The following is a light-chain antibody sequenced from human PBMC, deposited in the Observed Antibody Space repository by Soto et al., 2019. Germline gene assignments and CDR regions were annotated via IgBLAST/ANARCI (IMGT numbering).Light chain of an antibody. V-gene: IGLV1-40*01. CDR2: GNS. CDR1: SSNIGAGYD. CDR3: QSYDSSLSGSYV. J-gene: IGLJ1*01. Sequence: QSALTQPPSVSGAPGQRVTISCTGSSSNIGAGYDVHWYQQLPGTAPKLLIYGNSNRPSGVPDRFSGSKSGTSASLAITGLQAEDEADYYCQSYDSSLSGSYVFGTGTTVTV.